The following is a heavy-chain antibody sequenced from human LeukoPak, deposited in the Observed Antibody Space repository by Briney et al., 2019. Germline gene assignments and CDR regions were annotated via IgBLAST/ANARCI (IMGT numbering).Heavy chain of an antibody. CDR1: GFSCSNVW. D-gene: IGHD3-3*02. V-gene: IGHV3-15*07. CDR3: TTGIDDEGGY. J-gene: IGHJ4*02. CDR2: IKTNAEGGTL. Sequence: GGSLRLSCAASGFSCSNVWMNRVRQDLGKGRELVGRIKTNAEGGTLDYTAPVKGRFTISRDDSKNTLYLQMDSLEVEDAGMYYCTTGIDDEGGYWGQGTLVTVSS.